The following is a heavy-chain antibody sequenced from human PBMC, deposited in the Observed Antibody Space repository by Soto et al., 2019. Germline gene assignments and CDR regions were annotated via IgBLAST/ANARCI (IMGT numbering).Heavy chain of an antibody. J-gene: IGHJ5*02. V-gene: IGHV1-8*01. Sequence: ASVKVSCKASGYTFTSYDINCVRQAPGPGLEWMGWMNPNSGNPGYARKFQGRVTMTRNTSISTAYMELSSLRSEDTAVYYCAREGRRAVAGNYYNWFDPWGQGTLVTVSS. D-gene: IGHD6-19*01. CDR1: GYTFTSYD. CDR2: MNPNSGNP. CDR3: AREGRRAVAGNYYNWFDP.